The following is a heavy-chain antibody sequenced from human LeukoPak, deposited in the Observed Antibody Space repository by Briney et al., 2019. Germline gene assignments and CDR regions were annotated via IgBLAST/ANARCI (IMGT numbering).Heavy chain of an antibody. CDR2: ISGDGGST. V-gene: IGHV3-43*02. D-gene: IGHD6-13*01. J-gene: IGHJ5*02. Sequence: GGSLRLSCAASGFTFDDYAMHWVRHAPGKGLEWVSLISGDGGSTYYADSVKGRFTISRDNSKNSLYLQMNSLRTDDTALYYCAKGQQQLVSYHNWFDPWGQGTLVSVSS. CDR3: AKGQQQLVSYHNWFDP. CDR1: GFTFDDYA.